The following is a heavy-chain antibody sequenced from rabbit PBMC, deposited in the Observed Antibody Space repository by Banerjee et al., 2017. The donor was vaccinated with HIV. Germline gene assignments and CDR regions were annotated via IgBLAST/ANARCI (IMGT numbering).Heavy chain of an antibody. J-gene: IGHJ3*01. CDR1: GLDFSSSDY. V-gene: IGHV1S40*01. Sequence: QSLEESGGDLVKPGASLTLTCTASGLDFSSSDYMCWVRQAPGKGLEWIACIYAGSSGSTYYATWAKGRFTISSHNAQNTLYLQLNSLTVADTATYFCVRDAGSNYYTRLDLWGQGTLVTVS. D-gene: IGHD8-1*01. CDR3: VRDAGSNYYTRLDL. CDR2: IYAGSSGST.